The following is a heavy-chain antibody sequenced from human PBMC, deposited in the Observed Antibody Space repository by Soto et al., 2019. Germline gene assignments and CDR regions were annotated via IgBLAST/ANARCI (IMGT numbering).Heavy chain of an antibody. D-gene: IGHD3-10*01. V-gene: IGHV4-34*01. Sequence: QVQLQQWGAGLLKPSETLSLTCAVYGGSFSGYYWSWIRQPPGKGLEWIGEINHSGSTNYNPSLKSRVTISVDTSKNQFPLKLSSVTAADTAVYYCARGRANYGSGSYYTLYNWFDPWGQGTLVTVSS. CDR1: GGSFSGYY. CDR2: INHSGST. J-gene: IGHJ5*02. CDR3: ARGRANYGSGSYYTLYNWFDP.